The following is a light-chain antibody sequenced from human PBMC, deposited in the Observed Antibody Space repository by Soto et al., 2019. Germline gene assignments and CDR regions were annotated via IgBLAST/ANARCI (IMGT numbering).Light chain of an antibody. Sequence: VVMTHSPATLSVSPWETATLSCKTSQSVDSLLAWYQQKPGQAPRLVIYRASTRTTGIPARFSGSGSGTEFTLTINSLQSEDFAIYYCQQRNNWPINFGQGTRLEIK. CDR2: RAS. CDR1: QSVDSL. J-gene: IGKJ5*01. V-gene: IGKV3-15*01. CDR3: QQRNNWPIN.